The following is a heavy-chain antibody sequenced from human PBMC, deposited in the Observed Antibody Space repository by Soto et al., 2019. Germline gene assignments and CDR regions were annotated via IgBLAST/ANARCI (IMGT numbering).Heavy chain of an antibody. J-gene: IGHJ4*02. CDR1: GYTFTGYY. Sequence: QVQLVQSGAEVKKPGASVKVSCKASGYTFTGYYMHWVRQAPGQGLEWMGWINPDSGGTSYPQKFQGRVTMTRDTSINTAYMELSRLRSDDTAVYYCARVGNGHSSCWPLGYWGQGTLVTVSS. D-gene: IGHD6-19*01. V-gene: IGHV1-2*02. CDR2: INPDSGGT. CDR3: ARVGNGHSSCWPLGY.